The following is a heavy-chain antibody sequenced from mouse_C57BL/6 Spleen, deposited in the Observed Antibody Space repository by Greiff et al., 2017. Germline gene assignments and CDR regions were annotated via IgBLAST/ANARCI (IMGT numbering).Heavy chain of an antibody. D-gene: IGHD1-1*01. CDR3: ARDSSTPYYFDY. Sequence: VQLQQSGAELVKPGASVKISCKASGYAFTSYWMNWVKQRPGKGLAWIGQIYPADGDTNSNGKFKGKATLTADKSSISAYMHLSSLTSEDSAVYFCARDSSTPYYFDYRGQGTTLTVSS. J-gene: IGHJ2*01. CDR1: GYAFTSYW. V-gene: IGHV1-80*01. CDR2: IYPADGDT.